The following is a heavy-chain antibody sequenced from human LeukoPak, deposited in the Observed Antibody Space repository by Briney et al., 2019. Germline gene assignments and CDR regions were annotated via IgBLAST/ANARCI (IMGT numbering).Heavy chain of an antibody. CDR3: ARSVGYCSSTSCSDRFDP. CDR1: GFTFSSYW. J-gene: IGHJ5*02. CDR2: IKRDGSEK. D-gene: IGHD2-2*01. Sequence: GGSLRLSCAASGFTFSSYWMSWVRQAPGKGLEWVANIKRDGSEKYYVDSVKGRFTISRDNAKNSLYLQMNSLRAEDTAVYYCARSVGYCSSTSCSDRFDPWGQGTLVTISS. V-gene: IGHV3-7*01.